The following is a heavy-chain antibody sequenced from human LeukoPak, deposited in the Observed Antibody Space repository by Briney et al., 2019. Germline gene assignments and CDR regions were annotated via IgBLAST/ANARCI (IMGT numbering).Heavy chain of an antibody. D-gene: IGHD2-2*01. CDR3: ARCGELGVVPAALNWFDP. CDR2: IIPIFGTA. Sequence: ASVKVSCKASGGTFSSYAISWVRQAPGQGLEWMGGIIPIFGTANYAQKFQGRVTITADESTSTAFMELSSLRSEDTAVYYCARCGELGVVPAALNWFDPWGQGTLVTVSS. V-gene: IGHV1-69*13. CDR1: GGTFSSYA. J-gene: IGHJ5*02.